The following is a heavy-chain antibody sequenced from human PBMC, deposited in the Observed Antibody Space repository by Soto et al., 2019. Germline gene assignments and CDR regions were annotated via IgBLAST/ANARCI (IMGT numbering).Heavy chain of an antibody. D-gene: IGHD4-4*01. CDR1: GGSISNYH. CDR3: ARGRFSNIY. Sequence: SETLSLTCTVSGGSISNYHWSWIRQPPGKGLEWIGCIYYSGSTNYNPSLNSRVSMSVDTSKNQFSLKLSFVTAADTAVYYCARGRFSNIYWGQGALVTVSS. CDR2: IYYSGST. V-gene: IGHV4-59*01. J-gene: IGHJ4*02.